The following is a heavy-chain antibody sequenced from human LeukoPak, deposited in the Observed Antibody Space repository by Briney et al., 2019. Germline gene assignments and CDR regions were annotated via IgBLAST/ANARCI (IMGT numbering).Heavy chain of an antibody. J-gene: IGHJ4*02. Sequence: GGSLRLSCAASGFTFSASAMHWVRQASGKGLEWVGRIRSKANSYATAYAASVKGRFTISRDDSKNTAYLQMNSLKTEDTAVYYCTSGLSVLRSNNTPVDYWGQGTLVTVSS. CDR1: GFTFSASA. V-gene: IGHV3-73*01. CDR2: IRSKANSYAT. D-gene: IGHD4-17*01. CDR3: TSGLSVLRSNNTPVDY.